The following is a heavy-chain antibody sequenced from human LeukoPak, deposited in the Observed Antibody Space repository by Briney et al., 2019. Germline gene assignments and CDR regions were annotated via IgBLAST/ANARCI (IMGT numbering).Heavy chain of an antibody. J-gene: IGHJ4*02. CDR1: GFTFSSYA. V-gene: IGHV3-23*01. CDR2: ISGSCGST. D-gene: IGHD4-23*01. CDR3: AKVSYGANFETNFFDY. Sequence: GGALRLSCAASGFTFSSYAMSWVRQAPGRGLEWGSAISGSCGSTYYADSVKGRFTVSRDSSKNTLYLQINRLRAEDTAVYYCAKVSYGANFETNFFDYWGQGTLVTVSS.